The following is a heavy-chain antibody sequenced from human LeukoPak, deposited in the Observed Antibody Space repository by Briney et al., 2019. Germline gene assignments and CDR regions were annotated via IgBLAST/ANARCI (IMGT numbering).Heavy chain of an antibody. V-gene: IGHV3-21*01. CDR2: ISSSSSYI. J-gene: IGHJ6*03. D-gene: IGHD2-2*01. Sequence: PGGSLRLSCAASGFTVSSNYMSWVRQAPGKGLEWVSSISSSSSYIYYADSVKGRFTISRDNAKNSLYLQMNSLRAEDTAVYYCARESSIVVVPAGDYYYYYYMDVWGKGTTVTVSS. CDR3: ARESSIVVVPAGDYYYYYYMDV. CDR1: GFTVSSNY.